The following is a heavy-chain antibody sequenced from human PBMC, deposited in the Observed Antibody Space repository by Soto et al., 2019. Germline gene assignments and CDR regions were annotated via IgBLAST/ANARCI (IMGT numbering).Heavy chain of an antibody. Sequence: QVHLVQSGAEVKKPGASVKVSRKGSGYAFTTYGITWVRQAPGQGLEWMGWISAQNGNTNYAQKLQGRVTVTRDTSTSTAYMELRSLRSDDTAVYYCARGRYGDYWGQGALVTVSS. CDR1: GYAFTTYG. CDR3: ARGRYGDY. V-gene: IGHV1-18*01. J-gene: IGHJ4*02. D-gene: IGHD1-1*01. CDR2: ISAQNGNT.